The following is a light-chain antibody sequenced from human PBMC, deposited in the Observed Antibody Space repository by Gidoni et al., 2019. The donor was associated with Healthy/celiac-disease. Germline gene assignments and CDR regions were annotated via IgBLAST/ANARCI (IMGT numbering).Light chain of an antibody. J-gene: IGKJ4*01. Sequence: EILSTQSPVTLSLSPGERANLSCRASQSVSSSYLASYQQKPGHATRLLIDGASSRATGIPDRCSGSGSGTDYTLTISRLEPEDFAVYYCQQYGSSPLTCGGGTKVEIK. CDR1: QSVSSSY. V-gene: IGKV3-20*01. CDR2: GAS. CDR3: QQYGSSPLT.